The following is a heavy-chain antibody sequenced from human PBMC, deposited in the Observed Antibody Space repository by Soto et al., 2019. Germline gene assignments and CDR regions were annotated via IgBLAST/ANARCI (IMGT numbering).Heavy chain of an antibody. CDR2: INPNSGGT. V-gene: IGHV1-2*04. J-gene: IGHJ5*02. Sequence: ASVKVSCKASGYTFTGYYMHWVRQAPGQGLEWMGWINPNSGGTNYAQKLQGWVTMTRDTSISTAYMELSRLRSDDTAVYYCARAAYYDFWSGNWFDPWGQGTLVTVSS. CDR1: GYTFTGYY. D-gene: IGHD3-3*01. CDR3: ARAAYYDFWSGNWFDP.